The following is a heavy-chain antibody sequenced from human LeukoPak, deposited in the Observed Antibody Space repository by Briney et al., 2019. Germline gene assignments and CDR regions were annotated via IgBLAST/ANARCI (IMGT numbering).Heavy chain of an antibody. Sequence: GESLKISCKGSGYSFISYWIAWVRQMPGKGLEWMGIIFPADSDTTYSPSLQGHVTISADKSTNTAYLQWSSLKASDTAMYYCARRMRHCSGGTCYYFDYWGQGTLVTVSS. CDR1: GYSFISYW. J-gene: IGHJ4*02. D-gene: IGHD2-15*01. V-gene: IGHV5-51*01. CDR3: ARRMRHCSGGTCYYFDY. CDR2: IFPADSDT.